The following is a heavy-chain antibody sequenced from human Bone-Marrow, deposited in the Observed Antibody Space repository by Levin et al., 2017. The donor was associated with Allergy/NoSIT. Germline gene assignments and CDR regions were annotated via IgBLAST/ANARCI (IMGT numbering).Heavy chain of an antibody. D-gene: IGHD6-19*01. J-gene: IGHJ4*02. CDR3: ARDLPGQWPNL. V-gene: IGHV4-61*02. Sequence: SETLSLTCTVSGGSISSGSYYWSWIRQPAGKGLEWIGRIYTSGSTNYNPSLKSRVTISVDTSKNQFSLKLSSVTAADTAVYYCARDLPGQWPNLWGQGTLVTVSS. CDR2: IYTSGST. CDR1: GGSISSGSYY.